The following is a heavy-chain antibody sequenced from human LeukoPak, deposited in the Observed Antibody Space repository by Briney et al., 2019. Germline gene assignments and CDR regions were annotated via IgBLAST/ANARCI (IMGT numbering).Heavy chain of an antibody. J-gene: IGHJ3*01. CDR2: IGASGGTT. V-gene: IGHV3-23*01. Sequence: GGSLRLSCSASRFSFSTYAMSWVRQAPGKGLEWVSAIGASGGTTFYADSAKGRFTISRDNSKNTLSLQMNSLRVEDTAMYFCAKDIQLSTWGLGTMVTVSS. CDR1: RFSFSTYA. CDR3: AKDIQLST. D-gene: IGHD5-24*01.